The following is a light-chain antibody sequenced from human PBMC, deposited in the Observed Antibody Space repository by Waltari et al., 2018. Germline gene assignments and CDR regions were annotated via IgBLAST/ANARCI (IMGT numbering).Light chain of an antibody. CDR2: DVT. Sequence: QSALTQPASVSGSPGQSITISCTGTNSDIGYHNYVSWYQQYPGKAPKLMIFDVTRWPSGVSHRFSGAKSGNTASLTISGRQAEDEADYFCAAYTSTNTVIFGGGTKVTVL. V-gene: IGLV2-14*01. CDR1: NSDIGYHNY. CDR3: AAYTSTNTVI. J-gene: IGLJ2*01.